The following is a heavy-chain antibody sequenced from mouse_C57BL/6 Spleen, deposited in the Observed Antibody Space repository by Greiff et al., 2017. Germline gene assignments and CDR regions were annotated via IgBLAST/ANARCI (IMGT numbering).Heavy chain of an antibody. D-gene: IGHD2-2*01. J-gene: IGHJ3*01. CDR3: AREGGYGGPPWCAY. CDR2: IDPNSGGT. CDR1: GYTFTSYW. Sequence: QVQLQQPGAELVKPGASVKLSCKASGYTFTSYWMHWVKQRPGRGLEWIGRIDPNSGGTKYNEKFKSKATLTVDKPSSTAYMQRSSLTSEDSAVYYCAREGGYGGPPWCAYWGQGTLVTVSA. V-gene: IGHV1-72*01.